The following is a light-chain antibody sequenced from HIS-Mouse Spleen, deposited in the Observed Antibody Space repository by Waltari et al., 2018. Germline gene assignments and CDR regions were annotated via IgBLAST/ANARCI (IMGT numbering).Light chain of an antibody. V-gene: IGLV3-10*01. J-gene: IGLJ2*01. CDR1: ALPKKY. CDR2: EDS. CDR3: YSTDSSGNHRV. Sequence: SYELTQPPSVSVSPGQTARITCSGDALPKKYAYWYQQKSVQAPVLVIYEDSKRPSGTPERVSGSSSGTMATLTISGAQVEDEADYYCYSTDSSGNHRVFGGGTKLTVL.